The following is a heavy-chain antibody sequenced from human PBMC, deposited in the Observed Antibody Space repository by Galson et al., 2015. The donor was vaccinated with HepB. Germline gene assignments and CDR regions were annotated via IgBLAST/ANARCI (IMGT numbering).Heavy chain of an antibody. CDR3: TRDGVTDPHYYYYGFDV. CDR2: IRTTTTDI. J-gene: IGHJ6*02. D-gene: IGHD3-10*01. V-gene: IGHV3-21*01. CDR1: GFNFSSYT. Sequence: SLRLSCAASGFNFSSYTMNWIRQAPGKGLEWVSSIRTTTTDIYYADSVKGRFTISRDNARNSLYLQMSSLRVEDTAVYYCTRDGVTDPHYYYYGFDVWGQGTTVTVSS.